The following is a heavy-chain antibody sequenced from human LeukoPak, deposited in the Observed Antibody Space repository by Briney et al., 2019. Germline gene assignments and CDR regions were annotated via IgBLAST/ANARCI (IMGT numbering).Heavy chain of an antibody. J-gene: IGHJ3*02. V-gene: IGHV4-31*03. CDR1: GGSISSGGYY. CDR3: ARSATYYYDSSGSQDI. Sequence: SQTLSLTCTVSGGSISSGGYYWSWIRQHPGKGLEWNGYIYYSGSTYYNPSLKSRVTISVDTSKNQFSLKLSSVTAADTAVYYCARSATYYYDSSGSQDIWGQGTMVTVSS. CDR2: IYYSGST. D-gene: IGHD3-22*01.